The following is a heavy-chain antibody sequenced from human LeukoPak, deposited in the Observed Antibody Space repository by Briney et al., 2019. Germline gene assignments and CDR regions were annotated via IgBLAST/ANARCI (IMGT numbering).Heavy chain of an antibody. CDR1: GSTSSDYY. Sequence: GSLRLSSAPSGSTSSDYYMSWIRQPPGNVLEWVSYFISCVHPIYYTNSVKDPLTISRDNEKNTLYLQMNSLRAEETAVYYCASSDYYDSSGYAWWGQGTLVTVSS. CDR3: ASSDYYDSSGYAW. CDR2: FISCVHPI. V-gene: IGHV3-11*01. J-gene: IGHJ4*02. D-gene: IGHD3-22*01.